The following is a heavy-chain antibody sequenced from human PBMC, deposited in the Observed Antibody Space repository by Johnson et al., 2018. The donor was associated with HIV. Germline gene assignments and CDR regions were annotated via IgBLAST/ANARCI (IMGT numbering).Heavy chain of an antibody. Sequence: QVQLVESGGGVVQPGRSLRLSCAASGFTFSSNPMHWVRQAPGKGLEWVAVMSYDGINKYYADSVKGRFTISRDNSKNSLYLQMNTLRAEDTAVYYCARDSRISLIVVVSRGGFDIWGQGTMVTVSS. D-gene: IGHD3-22*01. V-gene: IGHV3-30-3*01. CDR1: GFTFSSNP. CDR2: MSYDGINK. J-gene: IGHJ3*02. CDR3: ARDSRISLIVVVSRGGFDI.